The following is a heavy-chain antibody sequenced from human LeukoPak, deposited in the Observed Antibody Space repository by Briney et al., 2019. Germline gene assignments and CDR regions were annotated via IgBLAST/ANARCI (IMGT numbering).Heavy chain of an antibody. CDR3: TGSFGELTFFDY. V-gene: IGHV3-49*04. CDR1: GFTFGDYG. J-gene: IGHJ4*02. CDR2: IRSKAYGGTT. D-gene: IGHD3-10*01. Sequence: GGSLRLSCTTSGFTFGDYGMSWVRQAPGKGLEWVGFIRSKAYGGTTENAASVKGRFTISRDDSKSIAYLQMNSLKTEDTTVYYCTGSFGELTFFDYWGLGTLVTVSS.